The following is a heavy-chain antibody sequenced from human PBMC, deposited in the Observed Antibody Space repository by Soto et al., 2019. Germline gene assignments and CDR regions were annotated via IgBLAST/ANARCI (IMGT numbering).Heavy chain of an antibody. J-gene: IGHJ6*02. CDR2: ISGSGGST. CDR1: GFIFSSYA. CDR3: ANSVVAYYYYYGMDV. Sequence: EVQLLESGGGLVQPGGSLRLSCAASGFIFSSYAMSWVRQAPGKGLEWVSAISGSGGSTYYADSVKDRFTISRDNSKNTLYLLMNSLRAEDTAVYYCANSVVAYYYYYGMDVWGQGTTVTVSS. D-gene: IGHD2-15*01. V-gene: IGHV3-23*01.